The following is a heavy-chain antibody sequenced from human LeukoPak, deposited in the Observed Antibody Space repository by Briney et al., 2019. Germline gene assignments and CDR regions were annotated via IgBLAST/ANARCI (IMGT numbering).Heavy chain of an antibody. V-gene: IGHV3-21*01. Sequence: PGGSLRLSCAASGFTFSSYSMNWVRQAPGKGLEWVSSISSSSSYIYYADSVKGRFTISRDNAKNSLYLQMNSLRAEDTAVYYCARARAYCGGDCYWNYWGQGTLVTVSS. J-gene: IGHJ4*02. CDR1: GFTFSSYS. D-gene: IGHD2-21*02. CDR3: ARARAYCGGDCYWNY. CDR2: ISSSSSYI.